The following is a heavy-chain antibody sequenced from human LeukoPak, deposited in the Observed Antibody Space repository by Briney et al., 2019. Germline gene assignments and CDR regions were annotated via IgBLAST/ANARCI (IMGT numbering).Heavy chain of an antibody. J-gene: IGHJ4*02. D-gene: IGHD2-15*01. Sequence: PSETLSLTCTVSGGPISSHYWSWIRRPPGEGLEWIGYISYSGRINYNPSLKSRVTLSLDTSKNQFSLTLTSVTAADTAVYYCARGAGWWDYWGQGTLVTVSS. CDR1: GGPISSHY. CDR3: ARGAGWWDY. V-gene: IGHV4-59*11. CDR2: ISYSGRI.